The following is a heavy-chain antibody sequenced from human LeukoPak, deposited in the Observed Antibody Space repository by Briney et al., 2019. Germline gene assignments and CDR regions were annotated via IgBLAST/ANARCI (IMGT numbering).Heavy chain of an antibody. J-gene: IGHJ4*02. V-gene: IGHV3-48*01. CDR1: GFTFSNYN. CDR2: ISDDSSTI. CDR3: ARRIDY. Sequence: GGSLRLSCAASGFTFSNYNMPWVRQAPGKGLEWVSFISDDSSTIYYADSVKGRFTISRDNAKNSLYLQMNSLRAEDTAVYYCARRIDYWGQGTLVTVSP.